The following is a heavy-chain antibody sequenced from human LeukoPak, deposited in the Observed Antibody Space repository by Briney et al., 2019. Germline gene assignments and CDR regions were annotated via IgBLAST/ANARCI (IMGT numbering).Heavy chain of an antibody. V-gene: IGHV4-39*01. Sequence: SETLSLTCTVSGGSISSSSYYWGWIRQPPGKGLEWIGSIYYSGSTYYNPSLKSRVTISVDTSKNQFSLKLSSVTAADTAVYYCARLALRSSVDYWGQGTLVTVSS. CDR2: IYYSGST. CDR1: GGSISSSSYY. J-gene: IGHJ4*02. D-gene: IGHD6-6*01. CDR3: ARLALRSSVDY.